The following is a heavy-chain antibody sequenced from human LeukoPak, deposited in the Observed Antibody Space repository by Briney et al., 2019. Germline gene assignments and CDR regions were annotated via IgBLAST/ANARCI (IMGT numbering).Heavy chain of an antibody. CDR2: ISSSGSTI. D-gene: IGHD4-17*01. J-gene: IGHJ6*04. V-gene: IGHV3-48*03. Sequence: GGSLRLSCAASGFTFSSYEMNWVRQAPGKGLEWVSYISSSGSTIYYADSVKGRFTISRDNAKNSLYLQMNSLRAEDTAVYYCTRDLSSYGDYVAVWGKGTTVTVSS. CDR1: GFTFSSYE. CDR3: TRDLSSYGDYVAV.